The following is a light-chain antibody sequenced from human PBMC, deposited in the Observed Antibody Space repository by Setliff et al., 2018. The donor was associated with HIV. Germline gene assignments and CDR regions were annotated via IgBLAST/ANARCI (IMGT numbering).Light chain of an antibody. CDR3: CSYAGSYRV. Sequence: QSALTQPRSVSGSPGQSVTISCTGTSSDVGGYNYVSWYQQFPGKAPKLMIYDVGKRPSGVPDRFSGSKSGNTASLTISGLQAEDEADYYCCSYAGSYRVFGTGTKVTVL. J-gene: IGLJ1*01. CDR2: DVG. CDR1: SSDVGGYNY. V-gene: IGLV2-11*01.